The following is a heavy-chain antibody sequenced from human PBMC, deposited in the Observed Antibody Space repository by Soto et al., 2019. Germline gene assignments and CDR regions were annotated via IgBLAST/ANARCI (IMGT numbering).Heavy chain of an antibody. Sequence: QVQLQESGPGLVKPSQTLSLTCTVSGGSISSGGYYWSWIRQHPGKGLEWIGYIYYSGSTYYNPSLKSRVTISVDTSKNQFSLKLSSVTAADTAVYYCARVQTGTTPAHIYFDYWGQGTLVTVSS. CDR1: GGSISSGGYY. D-gene: IGHD1-7*01. CDR2: IYYSGST. V-gene: IGHV4-31*03. CDR3: ARVQTGTTPAHIYFDY. J-gene: IGHJ4*02.